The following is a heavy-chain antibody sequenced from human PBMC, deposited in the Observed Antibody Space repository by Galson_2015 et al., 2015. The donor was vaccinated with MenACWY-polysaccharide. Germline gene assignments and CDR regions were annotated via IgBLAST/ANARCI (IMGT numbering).Heavy chain of an antibody. CDR2: MNPNSGNT. D-gene: IGHD3-22*01. Sequence: SVKVSCKASGYSFSSYDINWVRQTTGQGLEWMGWMNPNSGNTGYAQKFQGRVTMTRNTSISIAYMELSSLRSEDTALYYCARGGKYCYDSSGYLNWFDPWGQGTLVTVSS. CDR1: GYSFSSYD. CDR3: ARGGKYCYDSSGYLNWFDP. V-gene: IGHV1-8*01. J-gene: IGHJ5*02.